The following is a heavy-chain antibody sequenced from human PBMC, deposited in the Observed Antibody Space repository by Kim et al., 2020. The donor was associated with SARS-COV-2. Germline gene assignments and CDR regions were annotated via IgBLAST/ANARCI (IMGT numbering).Heavy chain of an antibody. Sequence: IDYAESVKGRFTISRDNAENSLFLQMNSLRAEDTAVYYCARDRALYGMDVWGQGTTVTVSS. CDR2: I. V-gene: IGHV3-21*01. CDR3: ARDRALYGMDV. J-gene: IGHJ6*02.